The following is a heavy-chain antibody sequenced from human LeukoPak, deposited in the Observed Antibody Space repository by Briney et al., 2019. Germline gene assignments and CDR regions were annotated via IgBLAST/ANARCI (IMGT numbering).Heavy chain of an antibody. V-gene: IGHV3-11*04. CDR3: ARSPLGYCSSTSCYTSDY. D-gene: IGHD2-2*02. CDR1: GFTFSDYY. J-gene: IGHJ4*02. CDR2: ISSSGSTI. Sequence: GGSLRLSCAASGFTFSDYYMSWIRQAPGKGLEWVSCISSSGSTIYYADSVKGRFTISRDNAKNSLYLQMNSLRAEDTAVYYCARSPLGYCSSTSCYTSDYWGQGTLVTVSS.